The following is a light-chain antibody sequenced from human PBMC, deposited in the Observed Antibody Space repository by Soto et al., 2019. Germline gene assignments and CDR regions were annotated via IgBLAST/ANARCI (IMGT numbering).Light chain of an antibody. CDR2: GAT. CDR3: LHYGDSRLS. V-gene: IGKV3-20*01. J-gene: IGKJ3*01. Sequence: EIFLTQSPDTLSLSLGDRATLSCRASQIVPASYLAWYQQKPGQAPRLLIYGATNRATGISDRFSGRGSGTDFTLTISRLEPEDFAVYHCLHYGDSRLSFGPGAKVDMK. CDR1: QIVPASY.